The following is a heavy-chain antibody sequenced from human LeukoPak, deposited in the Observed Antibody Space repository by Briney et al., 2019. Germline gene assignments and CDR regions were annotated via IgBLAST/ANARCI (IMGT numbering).Heavy chain of an antibody. D-gene: IGHD3-10*01. CDR2: MNPNSGNT. J-gene: IGHJ6*02. Sequence: ASVKVSCKASGYTFTSYDINWVRQATGQGLEWMGWMNPNSGNTGYAQKFQGRVTMTRNTSTSTAYMELSSLRSEDTAVYYCAREGENYGPLDVWGQGTTVTVSS. V-gene: IGHV1-8*01. CDR3: AREGENYGPLDV. CDR1: GYTFTSYD.